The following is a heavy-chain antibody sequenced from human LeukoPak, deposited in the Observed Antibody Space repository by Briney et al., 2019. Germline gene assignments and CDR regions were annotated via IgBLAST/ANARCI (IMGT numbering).Heavy chain of an antibody. CDR3: AREYYDIWTGSLDY. D-gene: IGHD3-9*01. CDR2: INPHSGGT. CDR1: GYRFTIYY. Sequence: GASVKVSCKASGYRFTIYYIHWVRQAPGQGLEWMGWINPHSGGTKFAQKFQGRVTMTRDTSISTVYMEVSRLRSDDAAVYYYAREYYDIWTGSLDYWGQGTLVTVSS. V-gene: IGHV1-2*02. J-gene: IGHJ4*02.